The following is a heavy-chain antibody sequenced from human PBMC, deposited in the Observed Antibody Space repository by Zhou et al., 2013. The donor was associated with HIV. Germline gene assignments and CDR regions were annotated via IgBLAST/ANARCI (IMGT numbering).Heavy chain of an antibody. D-gene: IGHD2-15*01. V-gene: IGHV4-38-2*01. CDR2: ISHSEST. CDR3: ARYHSGSSQRYFDY. CDR1: GYSISNGYY. Sequence: QVQLQESGPGLVKPSDTLSLTCAVSGYSISNGYYWGWIRQPPGRRLEWIGSISHSESTFYIPSLKSRLTISVDTSKNEISLKLRSVTAADSAVYFCARYHSGSSQRYFDYWGQGTPWSTVSS. J-gene: IGHJ4*02.